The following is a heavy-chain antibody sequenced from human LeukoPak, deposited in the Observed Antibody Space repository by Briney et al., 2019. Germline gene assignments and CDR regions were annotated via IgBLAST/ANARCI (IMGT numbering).Heavy chain of an antibody. J-gene: IGHJ3*02. Sequence: SGTLSLTCAVSGGSISSNNWWSWVRQPPGKGLEWIGEIYHSGSTYHNPSLKSRVTISVDTSKNQFSLKLSSVTAADTAVYYCARVAGSSWSSEGDAFDIWGQGTMVTVSS. CDR3: ARVAGSSWSSEGDAFDI. D-gene: IGHD6-13*01. CDR2: IYHSGST. V-gene: IGHV4-4*02. CDR1: GGSISSNNW.